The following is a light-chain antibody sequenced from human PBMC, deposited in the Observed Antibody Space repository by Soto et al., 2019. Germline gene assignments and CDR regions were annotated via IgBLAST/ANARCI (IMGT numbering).Light chain of an antibody. V-gene: IGKV1-5*01. J-gene: IGKJ1*01. CDR2: DAS. CDR3: QQYKGWWT. Sequence: DIQMTQSPSPLSASVGDRVTITCRASQSISNWLAWYQQRPGKAPKLLIYDASSLQSGVPSRFSGSGSGTEFTLTISSLQPDDFATYYCQQYKGWWTFGQGTKVEIK. CDR1: QSISNW.